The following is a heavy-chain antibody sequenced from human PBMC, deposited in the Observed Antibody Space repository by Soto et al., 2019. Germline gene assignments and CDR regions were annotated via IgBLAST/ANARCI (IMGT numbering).Heavy chain of an antibody. CDR2: IKSSGDTG. Sequence: ESGGRLVQPGGSLTLSCAGSGFPFSHYEMNWVRQAPGRGLEWVSYIKSSGDTGHYADSVKGRFTVSRDNAKNLLYLQLTSLSVEDTATYYCTIDPFDFWGPGTLVVVS. V-gene: IGHV3-48*03. CDR3: TIDPFDF. CDR1: GFPFSHYE. J-gene: IGHJ4*02.